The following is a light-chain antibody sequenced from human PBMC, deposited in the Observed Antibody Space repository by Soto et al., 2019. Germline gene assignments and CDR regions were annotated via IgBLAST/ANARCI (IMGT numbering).Light chain of an antibody. Sequence: EIVLTQSPGTLSFSPGERATLTCRASQSVSSSYLAWFQQKPGQAPRLLIYGASSRATGIPDRFSGSGSGTDFTLTISRLETEDFAVYYCQQYGNAPFTFGPGTKVDIK. V-gene: IGKV3-20*01. CDR2: GAS. CDR3: QQYGNAPFT. CDR1: QSVSSSY. J-gene: IGKJ3*01.